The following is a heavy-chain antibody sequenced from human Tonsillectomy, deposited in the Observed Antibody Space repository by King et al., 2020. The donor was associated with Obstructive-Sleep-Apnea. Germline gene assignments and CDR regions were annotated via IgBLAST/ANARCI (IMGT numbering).Heavy chain of an antibody. J-gene: IGHJ4*02. CDR2: KSYDGSKK. CDR3: ARAHCSGATCYAPDF. CDR1: GFPFSTYA. Sequence: VQLVESGGGVVQPGRSLRLSCAASGFPFSTYAIHWVRQAPGKGLEWVAVKSYDGSKKYYADSAKGRLTISRDNSKNTLHLQVNSLRAEDTAVYYCARAHCSGATCYAPDFWGQGTLVTVSS. V-gene: IGHV3-30*04. D-gene: IGHD2-15*01.